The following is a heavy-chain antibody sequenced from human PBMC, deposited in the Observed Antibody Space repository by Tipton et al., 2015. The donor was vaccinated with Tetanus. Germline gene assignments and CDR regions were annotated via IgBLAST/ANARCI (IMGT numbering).Heavy chain of an antibody. CDR2: VWYGGSHK. CDR3: ARANNDYDKKGPFDY. J-gene: IGHJ4*02. D-gene: IGHD3-16*01. V-gene: IGHV3-33*01. CDR1: GFNFSVYG. Sequence: SLRLSCAASGFNFSVYGMHWVRQAPGKGLDWVAVVWYGGSHKYYADSVKGRFTISRDNSKDTVFLEMNSLRAEDTAVYYCARANNDYDKKGPFDYWGQGARVIVSS.